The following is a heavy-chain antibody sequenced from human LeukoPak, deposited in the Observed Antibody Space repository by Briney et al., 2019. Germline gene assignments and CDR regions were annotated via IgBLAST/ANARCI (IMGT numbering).Heavy chain of an antibody. CDR2: IYYSGST. D-gene: IGHD2-15*01. CDR3: ARLPVVAATRRAFDI. Sequence: KPSETLSLTCTVSGSSISSYYWSWIRQPPGKGLEWIGYIYYSGSTNYNPSLKSRVTISVDTSKNQFSLKLSSVTAADTAVYYCARLPVVAATRRAFDIWGQGTMVTVSS. V-gene: IGHV4-59*01. CDR1: GSSISSYY. J-gene: IGHJ3*02.